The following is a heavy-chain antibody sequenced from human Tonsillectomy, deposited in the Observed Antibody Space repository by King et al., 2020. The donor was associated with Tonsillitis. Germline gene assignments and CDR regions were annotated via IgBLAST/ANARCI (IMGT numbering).Heavy chain of an antibody. J-gene: IGHJ1*01. CDR3: ARVSSSWPNFQH. CDR1: GFTFSSYC. D-gene: IGHD6-13*01. V-gene: IGHV3-7*01. CDR2: IKQDGTEK. Sequence: QLVQSGGGLVQPGGSLRLSCAASGFTFSSYCMSWVRQAPGKGLEGVANIKQDGTEKYYVDAVEGRFTSSRDNAKNSLYLQMNSLRAEDTAVYYCARVSSSWPNFQHWGQGALVTVSS.